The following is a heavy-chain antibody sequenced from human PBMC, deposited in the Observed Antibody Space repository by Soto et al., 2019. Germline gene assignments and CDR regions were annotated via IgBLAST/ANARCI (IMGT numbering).Heavy chain of an antibody. CDR2: IIPISGTT. J-gene: IGHJ6*02. D-gene: IGHD2-8*01. Sequence: SVKVSCKASGDVFRSYGINWVRQAPGQGLEWMGGIIPISGTTNYAQKFQGRVAITADESTDTVYMELSRLRSEDTAVYFCARVRCFNGLCHTADYGMDVWGQGTTVTAP. CDR1: GDVFRSYG. CDR3: ARVRCFNGLCHTADYGMDV. V-gene: IGHV1-69*13.